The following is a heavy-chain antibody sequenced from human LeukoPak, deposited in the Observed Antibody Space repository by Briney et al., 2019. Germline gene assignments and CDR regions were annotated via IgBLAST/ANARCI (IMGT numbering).Heavy chain of an antibody. V-gene: IGHV3-23*01. D-gene: IGHD3-22*01. Sequence: GGSLRLSCVASGFTFSSYAMYWVRQAPGKGLEWVSTIRGSGGTTYYADSVKGRFTISRDNSKNTLYLQMSGLRAEDTAVYYCARGVDYYDSSGSYWGQGTLVTVSS. J-gene: IGHJ4*02. CDR3: ARGVDYYDSSGSY. CDR1: GFTFSSYA. CDR2: IRGSGGTT.